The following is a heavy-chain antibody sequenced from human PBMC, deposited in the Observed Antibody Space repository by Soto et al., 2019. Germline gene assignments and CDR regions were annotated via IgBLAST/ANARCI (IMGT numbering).Heavy chain of an antibody. CDR1: GYTFTSYY. Sequence: QVQLVQSGAEVKKPGASVKVSCKTSGYTFTSYYIHWVRQPPGQGLEWMGIINPSGGSTNYAQKFQGRVTMTTDTSPSTVYMELSSLRSEDTAVYFCAREQGPEERVAADYFYYGLDVWGRGTAFTVSS. CDR3: AREQGPEERVAADYFYYGLDV. V-gene: IGHV1-46*01. J-gene: IGHJ6*02. D-gene: IGHD6-13*01. CDR2: INPSGGST.